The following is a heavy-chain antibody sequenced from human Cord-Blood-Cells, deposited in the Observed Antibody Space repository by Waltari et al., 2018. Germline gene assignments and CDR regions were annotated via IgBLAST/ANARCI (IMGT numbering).Heavy chain of an antibody. J-gene: IGHJ2*01. Sequence: GFTFSSYAMHWVRQAPGKGLEWVAVISYDGSNKYYADSVKGRFTISRDNSKNTLYLQMNSLRAEDTAVYYCARNSGYSSGWPQGYFDLWGRGTLVTVSS. V-gene: IGHV3-30-3*01. CDR3: ARNSGYSSGWPQGYFDL. CDR2: ISYDGSNK. D-gene: IGHD6-19*01. CDR1: GFTFSSYA.